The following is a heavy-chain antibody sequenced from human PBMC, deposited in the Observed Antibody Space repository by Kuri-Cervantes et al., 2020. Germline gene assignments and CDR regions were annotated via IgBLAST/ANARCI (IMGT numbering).Heavy chain of an antibody. CDR2: ISWNSGSI. J-gene: IGHJ6*02. D-gene: IGHD6-13*01. CDR1: GFTFDDYA. V-gene: IGHV3-9*01. CDR3: ARDGRGQQYYYDMDV. Sequence: GGSLRLSCAASGFTFDDYAMHWVRQAPGKGLEWVSGISWNSGSIGYADSVKGRFTISRDNAKNSLYLQMNSLRAEDTAVYYCARDGRGQQYYYDMDVWGQGTTVTVSS.